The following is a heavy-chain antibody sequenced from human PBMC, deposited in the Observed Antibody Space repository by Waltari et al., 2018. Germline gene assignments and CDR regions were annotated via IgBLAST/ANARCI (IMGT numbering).Heavy chain of an antibody. Sequence: EVQLLESGGGLVQPGGSLRLSCAASGFTFSTYVMNWVRQAPGEVFECVSSISDGGGIINYADSVKGRFTISRDNSKNTVYLQMKSLRAEDTAVYYCARGSGVDYWGQGTLVTISS. CDR1: GFTFSTYV. V-gene: IGHV3-23*01. CDR3: ARGSGVDY. J-gene: IGHJ4*02. D-gene: IGHD7-27*01. CDR2: ISDGGGII.